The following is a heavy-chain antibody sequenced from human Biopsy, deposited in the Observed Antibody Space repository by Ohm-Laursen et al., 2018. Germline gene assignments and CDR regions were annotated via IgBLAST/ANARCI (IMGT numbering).Heavy chain of an antibody. V-gene: IGHV4-59*01. Sequence: PSETLSLTCTVSGGPIDSYYWSWIRLAPGKGLEWIGYIYYSGGTKYNPSLASRVTFSVDMSKSQFSLKLYSVTAADTAVYYCARVEAGTYDALDIWGQGALVAVSA. CDR2: IYYSGGT. CDR1: GGPIDSYY. J-gene: IGHJ3*02. CDR3: ARVEAGTYDALDI. D-gene: IGHD1-26*01.